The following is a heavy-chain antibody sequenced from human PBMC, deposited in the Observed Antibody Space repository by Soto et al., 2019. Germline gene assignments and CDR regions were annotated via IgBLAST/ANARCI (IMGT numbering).Heavy chain of an antibody. D-gene: IGHD1-26*01. CDR1: GCSISSSNW. CDR3: ASIVGATSWYYYGMDV. V-gene: IGHV4-4*02. J-gene: IGHJ6*02. Sequence: PSEILSLTCAVSGCSISSSNWWSWVRQPPGKGLEWIGEIYHSGSTNYNPSLKSRVTISVDKSKNQFSLKLSSVTAADTAVYYCASIVGATSWYYYGMDVWGQGTTVTVSS. CDR2: IYHSGST.